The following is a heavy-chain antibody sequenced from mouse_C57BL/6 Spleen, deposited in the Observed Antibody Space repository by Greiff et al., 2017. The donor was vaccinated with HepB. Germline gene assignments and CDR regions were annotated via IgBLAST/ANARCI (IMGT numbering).Heavy chain of an antibody. J-gene: IGHJ2*01. D-gene: IGHD2-1*01. V-gene: IGHV3-6*01. Sequence: EVQLQQSGPGLVKPSQSLSLTCSVTGYSITSGYYWNWIRQFPGNKLEWMGYISYDGSNNYNPSLKNRISITRDTSKNQFFLKLNSVTTEDTATYYCARDFYYSFDYWGQGTTLTVSS. CDR1: GYSITSGYY. CDR3: ARDFYYSFDY. CDR2: ISYDGSN.